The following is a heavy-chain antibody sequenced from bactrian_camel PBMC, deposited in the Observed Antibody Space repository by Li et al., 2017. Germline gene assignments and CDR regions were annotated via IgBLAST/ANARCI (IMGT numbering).Heavy chain of an antibody. V-gene: IGHV3S1*01. CDR1: GYCDRRDC. CDR2: IWLGGWNSST. CDR3: RTTYQDIEY. Sequence: HVQLVESGGGSVQDGGSLRLSCVCSGYCDRRDCISWFRQAPGKEREGVASIWLGGWNSSTVYADSVKGRFTISRDRAENIMYLQMNDLKPEDTATYYCRTTYQDIEYWGQGTQVTVS. J-gene: IGHJ4*01. D-gene: IGHD2*01.